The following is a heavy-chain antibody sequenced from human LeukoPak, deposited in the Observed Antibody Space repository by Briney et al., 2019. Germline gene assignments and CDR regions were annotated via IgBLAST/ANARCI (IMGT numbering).Heavy chain of an antibody. V-gene: IGHV3-7*01. CDR3: ARALDSSSSRYQAFEY. Sequence: GGSLRLSCAASGFTFSSYWMSWVRQAPGKGLGWVANIKQDESEKYYVDSVKGRFTISRDNAKNSLYLQMNNLRAEDTAVYYCARALDSSSSRYQAFEYWGQRTLVTVSS. J-gene: IGHJ4*02. D-gene: IGHD2-2*01. CDR2: IKQDESEK. CDR1: GFTFSSYW.